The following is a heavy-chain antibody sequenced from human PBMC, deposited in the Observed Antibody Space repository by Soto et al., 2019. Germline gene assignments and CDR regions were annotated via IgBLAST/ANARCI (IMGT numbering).Heavy chain of an antibody. J-gene: IGHJ5*02. CDR2: INHSGST. CDR3: ARILLPYLIAARPYNWFDP. Sequence: QVQLQQWGAGLLKPSETLSLTCAVYGGSFSGYYWSWIRQPPGKGLEWIGEINHSGSTNYNPSLKSRVTISVDTSKNQFSLKLSSVTAADTAVYYCARILLPYLIAARPYNWFDPWGQGTLVTVSS. V-gene: IGHV4-34*01. CDR1: GGSFSGYY. D-gene: IGHD6-6*01.